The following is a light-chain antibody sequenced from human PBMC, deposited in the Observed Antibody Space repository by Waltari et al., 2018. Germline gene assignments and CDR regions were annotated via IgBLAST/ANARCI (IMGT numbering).Light chain of an antibody. J-gene: IGLJ2*01. CDR1: SSNIGSNY. CDR3: AAWDDSLSGPV. CDR2: SNN. Sequence: QSVLTQPPSASGTPGQRVTIPCSESSSNIGSNYVYWYQQLPGAAPKLLIYSNNPRPSGVPDRFSGSKSDTSASLAISGLRSEDEADYYCAAWDDSLSGPVFGGGTKLTVL. V-gene: IGLV1-47*01.